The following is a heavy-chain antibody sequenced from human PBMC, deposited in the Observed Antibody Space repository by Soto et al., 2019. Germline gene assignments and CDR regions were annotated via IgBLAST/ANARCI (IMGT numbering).Heavy chain of an antibody. Sequence: SETLSLTCTVSCGSISSYYWSWIRQPPGKGLEWIGYIYYSGSTNYNPSLKSRVTISVDTSKNQFSLKLSSVTAADTAVYYSASGGSSWSNKPEYYYYYGMDVWGQGTTVTVSS. CDR2: IYYSGST. CDR1: CGSISSYY. D-gene: IGHD6-13*01. CDR3: ASGGSSWSNKPEYYYYYGMDV. J-gene: IGHJ6*02. V-gene: IGHV4-59*01.